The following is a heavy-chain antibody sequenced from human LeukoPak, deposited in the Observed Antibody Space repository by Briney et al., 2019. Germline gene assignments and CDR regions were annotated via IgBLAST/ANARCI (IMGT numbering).Heavy chain of an antibody. CDR1: GGAFSSYA. V-gene: IGHV1-69*05. D-gene: IGHD1-26*01. Sequence: SVTVSCKASGGAFSSYAISWVRQAPGQGLEWMGGIIPIFGTANYAQKFQGRVTITTDESTSTAYMELSSLRSEDTAVYYCARYKRSPTILLGWFDPWGQGTLVTVSS. J-gene: IGHJ5*02. CDR3: ARYKRSPTILLGWFDP. CDR2: IIPIFGTA.